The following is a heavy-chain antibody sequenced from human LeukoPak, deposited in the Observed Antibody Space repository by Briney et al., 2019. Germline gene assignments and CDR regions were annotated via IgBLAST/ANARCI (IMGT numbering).Heavy chain of an antibody. J-gene: IGHJ4*02. CDR1: GGSISSSSYY. D-gene: IGHD1-26*01. Sequence: SETLSLTCTVSGGSISSSSYYWGWIRQPPGKGLEWIGSIYYSGSTYYNPSLKSRVTISVETSNNQFSLKLSSVTAADTAVYYCAREMVGATLRLDYWGQGILVTVSS. CDR2: IYYSGST. CDR3: AREMVGATLRLDY. V-gene: IGHV4-39*02.